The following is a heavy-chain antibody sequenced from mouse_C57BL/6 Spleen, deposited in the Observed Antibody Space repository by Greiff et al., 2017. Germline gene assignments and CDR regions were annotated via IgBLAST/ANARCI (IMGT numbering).Heavy chain of an antibody. CDR2: IYPRSGNT. V-gene: IGHV1-81*01. J-gene: IGHJ3*01. Sequence: QVQLKQSGAELARPGASVKLSCKASGYTFTSYGISWVKQRTGQGLEWIGEIYPRSGNTYYNEKFKGKATLTADKSSSTAYMELRSLTSEDSAVYFCARNDYDGSYWGQGTLVTVSA. CDR3: ARNDYDGSY. CDR1: GYTFTSYG. D-gene: IGHD2-4*01.